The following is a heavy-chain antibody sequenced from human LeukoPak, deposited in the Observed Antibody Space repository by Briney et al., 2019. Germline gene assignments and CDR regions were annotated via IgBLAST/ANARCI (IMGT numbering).Heavy chain of an antibody. Sequence: GASVKVSCKASGGTFSSYAISWVRQAPGQGLEWMGRIIPILGIANYAQKFQGRVTITADKSTSTAYMELSSLRSDDTAVYYCARKQQLVRSDAFDIWGQGTMVTVSS. CDR3: ARKQQLVRSDAFDI. V-gene: IGHV1-69*04. CDR1: GGTFSSYA. CDR2: IIPILGIA. D-gene: IGHD6-13*01. J-gene: IGHJ3*02.